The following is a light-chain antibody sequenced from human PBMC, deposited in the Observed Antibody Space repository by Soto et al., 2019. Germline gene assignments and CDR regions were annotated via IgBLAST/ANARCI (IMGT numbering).Light chain of an antibody. J-gene: IGKJ1*01. CDR2: DAS. CDR3: QQYTNTNNPWM. CDR1: QTISTW. Sequence: DIDGTQSPPTVSAWVGERVTITCRASQTISTWMAWYQQKPGKAPKLLVYDASTLQSGVASRFSGSGSGTEFTLIISGLQPEDSATYYCQQYTNTNNPWMFGQGTKVDIK. V-gene: IGKV1-5*01.